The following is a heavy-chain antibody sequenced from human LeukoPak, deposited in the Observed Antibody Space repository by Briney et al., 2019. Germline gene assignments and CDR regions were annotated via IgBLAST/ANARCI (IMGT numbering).Heavy chain of an antibody. Sequence: SVKVSCKASGGTFISYAISGVRQAPGQGLEWMGGIIPIFGTANYAQKFQCRVTITTDESTSTAYMELSSLGSEDTAVYYCARAHQWELRIGYYYMDVWGKGTTVTVSS. CDR3: ARAHQWELRIGYYYMDV. J-gene: IGHJ6*03. V-gene: IGHV1-69*05. CDR2: IIPIFGTA. CDR1: GGTFISYA. D-gene: IGHD1-26*01.